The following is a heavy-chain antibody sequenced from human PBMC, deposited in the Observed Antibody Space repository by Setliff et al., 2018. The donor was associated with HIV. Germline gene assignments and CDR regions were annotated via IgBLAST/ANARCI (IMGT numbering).Heavy chain of an antibody. CDR2: VKQDGTET. D-gene: IGHD1-26*01. V-gene: IGHV3-7*01. CDR3: ARWGSGSYERVFDY. J-gene: IGHJ4*02. CDR1: GFTFSSYS. Sequence: GGSLRLSCAASGFTFSSYSMHWVRQAPGKGLESVANVKQDGTETLYVDSVKGRFTISRDNANNLVYLQMNSLRVEDTAVYFCARWGSGSYERVFDYWGQGTLVTVSS.